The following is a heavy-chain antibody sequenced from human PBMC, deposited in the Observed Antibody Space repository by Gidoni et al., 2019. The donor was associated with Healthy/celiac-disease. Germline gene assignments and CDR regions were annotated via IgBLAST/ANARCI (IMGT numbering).Heavy chain of an antibody. CDR2: IWYDGSNK. J-gene: IGHJ3*02. V-gene: IGHV3-33*01. Sequence: QVQLVESGGGVVQPGRSLRLSCAASGFTFSSYGMHWVRQAPGKGLEWVAVIWYDGSNKYYADSVKGRFTISRDNSKNTLYLQMNSLRAEDTAVYYCARDGRRYDAFDIWGQGTMVTVSS. CDR1: GFTFSSYG. CDR3: ARDGRRYDAFDI.